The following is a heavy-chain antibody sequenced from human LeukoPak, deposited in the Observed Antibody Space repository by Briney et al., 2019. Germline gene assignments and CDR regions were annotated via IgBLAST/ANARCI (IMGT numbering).Heavy chain of an antibody. Sequence: GGSLRLYCAASGFTGSSNYMSWVRQAPGKGLEWGSVIYSGGGTYYADSVKGRFTISRDNSKNTLYLQMNSLRAEDTAVYYCARGLGKEGYYFDYWGQGTLVTVSS. J-gene: IGHJ4*02. CDR3: ARGLGKEGYYFDY. V-gene: IGHV3-53*01. CDR1: GFTGSSNY. CDR2: IYSGGGT. D-gene: IGHD1-26*01.